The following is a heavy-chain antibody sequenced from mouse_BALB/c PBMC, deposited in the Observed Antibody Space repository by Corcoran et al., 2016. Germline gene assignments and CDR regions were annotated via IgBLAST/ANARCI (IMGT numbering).Heavy chain of an antibody. CDR2: LDPANGNT. CDR1: GFNIKDTY. CDR3: ARWDWYFDG. J-gene: IGHJ1*01. Sequence: EVQLQQSGAELVKPGASVKLSCTASGFNIKDTYMHWVKQRPEQGLEWIGRLDPANGNTKYDPKFQGKATITAATSSNTAYLQLSSLTSEDTAVYYCARWDWYFDGWGAGSTVTVSS. V-gene: IGHV14-3*02.